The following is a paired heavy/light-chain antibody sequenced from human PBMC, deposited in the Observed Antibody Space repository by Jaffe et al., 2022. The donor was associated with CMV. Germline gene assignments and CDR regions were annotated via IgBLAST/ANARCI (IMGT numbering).Light chain of an antibody. CDR2: KAS. CDR3: QQYNSSPLT. CDR1: QSISSW. Sequence: DIQMTQSPSTLSASVGDRVTITCRASQSISSWLAWYQQKPGKAPKLLIYKASSLESGVPSRFSGSGSGTEFTLTISSLQPDDFATYYCQQYNSSPLTFGGGTKVEIK. V-gene: IGKV1-5*03. J-gene: IGKJ4*01.
Heavy chain of an antibody. CDR1: GFTFSSYA. CDR3: AKVSGKGRRYDFWSGYPTLYFDY. Sequence: EVQLLESGGGLVQPGGSLRLSCAASGFTFSSYAMSWVRQAPGKGLEWVSAISGSGGSTYYADSVKGRFTISRDNSKNTLYLQMNSLRAEDTAVYYCAKVSGKGRRYDFWSGYPTLYFDYWGQGTLVTVSS. CDR2: ISGSGGST. D-gene: IGHD3-3*01. V-gene: IGHV3-23*01. J-gene: IGHJ4*02.